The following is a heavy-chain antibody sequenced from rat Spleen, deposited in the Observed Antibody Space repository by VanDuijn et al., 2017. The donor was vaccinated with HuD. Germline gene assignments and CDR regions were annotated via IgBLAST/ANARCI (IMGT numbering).Heavy chain of an antibody. CDR2: IWGNGNT. V-gene: IGHV2-13*01. J-gene: IGHJ3*01. Sequence: QVQLKESGPGLVQPSQTLSLTCTVSGFSLSTYAVIWVRQPPGKGLEWMGVIWGNGNTNYNSALESRRSISRDTSKSQVFLKMNSLQTEDTAIYYCTRVPNYYDGYHGAYWGQGTLVTVSS. CDR1: GFSLSTYA. D-gene: IGHD1-12*03. CDR3: TRVPNYYDGYHGAY.